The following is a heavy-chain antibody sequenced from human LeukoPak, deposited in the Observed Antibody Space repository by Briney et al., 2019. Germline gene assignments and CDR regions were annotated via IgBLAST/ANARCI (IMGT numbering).Heavy chain of an antibody. Sequence: ASVKVSCKASGYTFTSYAMNWVRQAPGQGLEWMGWINTNTGNPTYAQGFTGRFVFSLDTSVSTAYLQISSLKAEDTAVYYCARDFPVVTPYYYGMDVWAKGPRSPSP. V-gene: IGHV7-4-1*02. CDR2: INTNTGNP. CDR3: ARDFPVVTPYYYGMDV. D-gene: IGHD4-23*01. J-gene: IGHJ6*02. CDR1: GYTFTSYA.